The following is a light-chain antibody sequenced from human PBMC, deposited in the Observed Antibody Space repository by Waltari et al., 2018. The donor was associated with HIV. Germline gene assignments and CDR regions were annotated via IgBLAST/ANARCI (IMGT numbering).Light chain of an antibody. J-gene: IGKJ4*01. CDR1: QSVLHSCDNKNNKNY. CDR2: SAS. Sequence: DIVMTQSPDSLAVSLGERATINCKSSQSVLHSCDNKNNKNYLAWYQQKPGQPPPLLIYSASTLESGVPDRFRASGSGTDFTLTISSLQAEDVAVYYCQPYYSTFLPFGGGTRVEIK. V-gene: IGKV4-1*01. CDR3: QPYYSTFLP.